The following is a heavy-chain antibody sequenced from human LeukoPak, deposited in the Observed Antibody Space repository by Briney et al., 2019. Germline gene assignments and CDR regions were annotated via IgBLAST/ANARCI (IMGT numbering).Heavy chain of an antibody. D-gene: IGHD3-9*01. Sequence: GGSLRFSCAASGFTFSDYYMSWIRQAPGKGLEWVSYISSSGSTIYYADSVKGRFTISRDNAKNSLYLQMNSLRAEDTAVYYCARFEYFDWLLLDYWGQGTLVTVSS. V-gene: IGHV3-11*01. CDR3: ARFEYFDWLLLDY. CDR1: GFTFSDYY. CDR2: ISSSGSTI. J-gene: IGHJ4*02.